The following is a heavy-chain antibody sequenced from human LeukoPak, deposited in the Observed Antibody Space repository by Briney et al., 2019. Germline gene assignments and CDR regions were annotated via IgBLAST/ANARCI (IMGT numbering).Heavy chain of an antibody. Sequence: PSETLSLTCSVTGGSISRSSYYWGWIRQPPGEGLEWIGNIHYSGKTYYNPSLKSRVTISIDTSKNQFSLKLSSVTAADTAVYSCAKVGGLAAAGTDNWMDPWGQGTLVTVSS. CDR1: GGSISRSSYY. J-gene: IGHJ5*02. V-gene: IGHV4-39*02. D-gene: IGHD6-13*01. CDR3: AKVGGLAAAGTDNWMDP. CDR2: IHYSGKT.